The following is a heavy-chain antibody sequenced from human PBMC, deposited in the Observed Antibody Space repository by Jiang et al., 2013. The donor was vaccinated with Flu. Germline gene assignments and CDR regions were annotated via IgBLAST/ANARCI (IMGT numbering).Heavy chain of an antibody. CDR3: ARIRLGHLWYSDESRYYYFDQ. V-gene: IGHV2-26*01. D-gene: IGHD3-3*01. J-gene: IGHJ4*02. CDR2: IFSNDEK. Sequence: KPTQTLTLTCTVSGFSLSNSKMGVSWIRQPPGKALEWLAHIFSNDEKSYSTSLKSRLTISKDTSKIQVVLTMTNMDPVDTATYFXARIRLGHLWYSDESRYYYFDQWGQGTLVTVSS. CDR1: GFSLSNSKMG.